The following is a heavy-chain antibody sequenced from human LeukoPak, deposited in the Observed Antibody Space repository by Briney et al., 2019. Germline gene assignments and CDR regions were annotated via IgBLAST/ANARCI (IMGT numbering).Heavy chain of an antibody. CDR2: ISYDGSNK. CDR3: ANAYSSGWSHYDYFDY. CDR1: GFTFSSYG. Sequence: GGSLRLSCAASGFTFSSYGMHWVRQAPGKGLEWVAVISYDGSNKYYADSVKGRFTISRDNSKNTLYLQMNSLRAEDTAVYYCANAYSSGWSHYDYFDYWGQGTLVTVSS. V-gene: IGHV3-30*18. D-gene: IGHD6-19*01. J-gene: IGHJ4*02.